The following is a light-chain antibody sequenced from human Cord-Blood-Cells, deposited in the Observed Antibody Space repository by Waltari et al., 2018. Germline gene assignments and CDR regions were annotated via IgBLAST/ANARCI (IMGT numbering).Light chain of an antibody. J-gene: IGKJ3*01. Sequence: AIRITHFPSSLSASTGDRVTITCRASQGISSYLAWYQQKPGKAPKLLIYAASTLQSGVPSRFSGSGSGTDFTLTISCLQSEDFATYYCQQYYSYPFTFGPGTKVDIK. CDR2: AAS. V-gene: IGKV1-8*01. CDR3: QQYYSYPFT. CDR1: QGISSY.